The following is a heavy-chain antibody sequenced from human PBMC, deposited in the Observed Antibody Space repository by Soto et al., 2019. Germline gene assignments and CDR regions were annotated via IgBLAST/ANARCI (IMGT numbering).Heavy chain of an antibody. D-gene: IGHD6-13*01. V-gene: IGHV3-33*01. CDR3: STYNSSSWYSYYYGMDA. Sequence: GGSLRLSCAASGFTFSSYGMHWVRQAPGKGLERVAVIWYDGSNKYYADSVKGRFTISRDNSKNTLYLQMNSLRAEGTAVYYCSTYNSSSWYSYYYGMDAWGRETSFTVPS. CDR2: IWYDGSNK. CDR1: GFTFSSYG. J-gene: IGHJ6*02.